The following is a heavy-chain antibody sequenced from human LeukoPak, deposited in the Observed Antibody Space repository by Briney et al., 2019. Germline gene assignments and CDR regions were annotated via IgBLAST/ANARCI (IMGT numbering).Heavy chain of an antibody. V-gene: IGHV6-1*01. CDR3: AKDPRTPAFYY. D-gene: IGHD1-14*01. Sequence: SQTLSLTCAISGDSVSINSAAWSWIRQSPSRGLEWLGRTYYRSKWFNDYAVSVKSRITINPDTSKNQFSLHLNSVTPEDTAVYFCAKDPRTPAFYYWGQGILVTVSS. J-gene: IGHJ4*02. CDR1: GDSVSINSAA. CDR2: TYYRSKWFN.